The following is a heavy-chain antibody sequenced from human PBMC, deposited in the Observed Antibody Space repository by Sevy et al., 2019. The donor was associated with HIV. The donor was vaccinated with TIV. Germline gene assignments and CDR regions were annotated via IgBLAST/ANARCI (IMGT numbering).Heavy chain of an antibody. J-gene: IGHJ4*02. D-gene: IGHD4-17*01. Sequence: GGSLRLSCATSGFTFNSYGMHWVRQAPGKGLEWVALIWSDGSNKYYADSVKGRFTISRDIVKNTLHLQMNSLRAEDTAVYYCTRDLEFYDYGDYGPAFTPDYWGQGTLVTVSS. CDR2: IWSDGSNK. CDR1: GFTFNSYG. CDR3: TRDLEFYDYGDYGPAFTPDY. V-gene: IGHV3-33*01.